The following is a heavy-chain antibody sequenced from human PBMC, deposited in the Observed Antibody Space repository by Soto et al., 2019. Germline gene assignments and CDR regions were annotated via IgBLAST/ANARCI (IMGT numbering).Heavy chain of an antibody. V-gene: IGHV3-7*03. Sequence: EVQLVESGGGLAQPGGSLRLSCVASGFTFTTYWMSWVRQAPGKGLEWVANIRQDGGAQSYVDSVKGRFTISRDNAKNSVYLQMDSLRAEDPAVYYCVRGGHGSGSYLGSYWGQGILVTVYS. CDR1: GFTFTTYW. J-gene: IGHJ4*02. D-gene: IGHD3-10*01. CDR3: VRGGHGSGSYLGSY. CDR2: IRQDGGAQ.